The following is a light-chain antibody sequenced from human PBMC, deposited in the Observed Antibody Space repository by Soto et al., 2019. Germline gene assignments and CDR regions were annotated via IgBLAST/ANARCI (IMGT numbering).Light chain of an antibody. Sequence: QSALTQPPSASGSPGQSVTISCTGTSSDVGGYNYVSWYQQHPGKAPKFMIYEVSKRPSGVPDRFSGSKSGNTASLTVSGLQAEDEGDDYCSSYGGSNNLLFGGGTKLTVL. CDR3: SSYGGSNNLL. J-gene: IGLJ2*01. V-gene: IGLV2-8*01. CDR1: SSDVGGYNY. CDR2: EVS.